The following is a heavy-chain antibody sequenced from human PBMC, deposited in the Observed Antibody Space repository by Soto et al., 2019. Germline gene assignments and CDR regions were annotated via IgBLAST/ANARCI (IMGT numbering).Heavy chain of an antibody. D-gene: IGHD1-26*01. V-gene: IGHV1-46*01. J-gene: IGHJ4*02. CDR3: ARDLRAGGDY. Sequence: QVQLVQSGAEVKKPGASVKVSCKASGYTLSDANINWVRQAPGQGPEWMGIINPRADSTNYAQKFQGRVTLTRDTSTSTVYMELSTLRSDDTAVYYCARDLRAGGDYWGQGTLVTVSS. CDR1: GYTLSDAN. CDR2: INPRADST.